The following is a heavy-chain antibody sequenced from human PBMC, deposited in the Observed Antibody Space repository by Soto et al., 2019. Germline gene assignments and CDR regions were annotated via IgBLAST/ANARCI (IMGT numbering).Heavy chain of an antibody. CDR3: ARIITAAGGRRYFDL. CDR2: INSSSSYT. J-gene: IGHJ2*01. Sequence: QVQLVESGGGLVKPGGSLRLSCAASGFTFSDYYMSWIRQAPGKGLEWVSYINSSSSYTNYADSVKGRFTISRDNAKNSLYQQINSLRAEDTAVYYCARIITAAGGRRYFDLWGRGTLVTVSS. V-gene: IGHV3-11*05. CDR1: GFTFSDYY. D-gene: IGHD6-13*01.